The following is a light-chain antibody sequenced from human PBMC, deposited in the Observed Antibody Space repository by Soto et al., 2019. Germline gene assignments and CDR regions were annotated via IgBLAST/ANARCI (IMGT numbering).Light chain of an antibody. CDR3: QQYNNWPPLT. CDR2: AAS. J-gene: IGKJ4*01. CDR1: QSVRTN. V-gene: IGKV3-15*01. Sequence: EVVVTQSPATLSVSLGGRATLSCRASQSVRTNLAWYQKKPVQAPRLLIYAASTRSTGVPARFSGRGSGTAVTLTSNSLPSADFAVYYCQQYNNWPPLTFGGGNKLE.